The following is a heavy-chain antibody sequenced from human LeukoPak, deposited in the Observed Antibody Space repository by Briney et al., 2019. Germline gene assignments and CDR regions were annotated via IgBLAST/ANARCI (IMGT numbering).Heavy chain of an antibody. CDR1: GFSFSTYA. J-gene: IGHJ4*02. D-gene: IGHD1-1*01. V-gene: IGHV3-23*01. CDR3: AKQTRTTTAPDY. Sequence: GGSLRLSCATSGFSFSTYAMSWVRQAPGKGLEWVSTISGSGDNTYYADSLKGRFTISRDSSKNTLYLQMNSLRAEDTAVYYCAKQTRTTTAPDYWGQGTLVTVSS. CDR2: ISGSGDNT.